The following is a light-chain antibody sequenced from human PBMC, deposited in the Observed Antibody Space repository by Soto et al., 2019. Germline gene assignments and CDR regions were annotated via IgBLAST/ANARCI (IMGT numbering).Light chain of an antibody. V-gene: IGLV2-14*01. CDR3: SSHTSSSTRV. J-gene: IGLJ1*01. CDR1: SSDVGGYNY. Sequence: QSALTQPASVSGSPGQSITISCTGTSSDVGGYNYVSWYQQYPGKAPKLMIYEVSNRPSGVSNRFSGSKSGNTASLTISGVQAEDEADYYCSSHTSSSTRVFGTGTKLTVL. CDR2: EVS.